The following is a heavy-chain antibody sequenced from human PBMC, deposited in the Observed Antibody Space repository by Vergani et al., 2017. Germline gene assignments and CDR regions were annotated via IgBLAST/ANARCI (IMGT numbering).Heavy chain of an antibody. D-gene: IGHD3-3*01. CDR2: IASSGTIT. CDR3: AKGGTITIFGSVDYY. J-gene: IGHJ4*02. Sequence: DVELLESGGALVQPGGSLRLSCPASGFRFSNYAMSWVRQAPGEGLEWVAAIASSGTITYYSDFVKGRFTVSRDNSQNTLFLQMGSLRAEDTALYYCAKGGTITIFGSVDYYWGQGTLVTVSS. V-gene: IGHV3-23*01. CDR1: GFRFSNYA.